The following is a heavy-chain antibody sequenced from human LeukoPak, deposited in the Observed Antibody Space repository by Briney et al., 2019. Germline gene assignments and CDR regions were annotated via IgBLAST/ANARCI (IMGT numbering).Heavy chain of an antibody. Sequence: GGSLRLSCATSGFTFSSYGMHWVRQAPGKGLEWVAVISSDGSNKYYTDSVKGRFTISRDNSKNTLYLQMNSLRAEDTAVYYCAKDLVDTAIVDYWGQGTLVTVSS. V-gene: IGHV3-30*12. D-gene: IGHD5-18*01. J-gene: IGHJ4*02. CDR1: GFTFSSYG. CDR3: AKDLVDTAIVDY. CDR2: ISSDGSNK.